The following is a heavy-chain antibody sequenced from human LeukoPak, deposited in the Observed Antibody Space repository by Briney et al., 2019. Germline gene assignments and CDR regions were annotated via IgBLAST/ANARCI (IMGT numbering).Heavy chain of an antibody. V-gene: IGHV4-39*07. D-gene: IGHD2-2*02. Sequence: SETLSLTCTVSGGSISSSSYYWGWIRQPPGKGLEWIGSICYSGSTYYNPSLKSRVTISVDTSKNQFFLKLSSVTAADTAVYYCARVIPDGPIHYSYYYMDVWGKGTTVTVSS. J-gene: IGHJ6*03. CDR1: GGSISSSSYY. CDR3: ARVIPDGPIHYSYYYMDV. CDR2: ICYSGST.